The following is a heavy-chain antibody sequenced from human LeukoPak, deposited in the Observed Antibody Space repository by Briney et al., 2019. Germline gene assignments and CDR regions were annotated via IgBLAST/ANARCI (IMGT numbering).Heavy chain of an antibody. Sequence: GGSLRLSCAASGFTFSSYAMHWVRQAPGKGLEWVAVISYDGSNKYYADSVKGRFTISRDNSKNTLYLQMNSLRAEDTAVYYYARDFLRWGQGTLVTVSS. CDR2: ISYDGSNK. CDR1: GFTFSSYA. V-gene: IGHV3-30*04. CDR3: ARDFLR. D-gene: IGHD2/OR15-2a*01. J-gene: IGHJ4*02.